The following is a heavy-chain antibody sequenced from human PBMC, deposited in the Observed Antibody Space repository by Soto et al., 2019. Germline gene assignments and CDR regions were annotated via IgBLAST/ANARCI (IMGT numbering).Heavy chain of an antibody. J-gene: IGHJ5*02. CDR2: IYPGDSDT. CDR3: ARHSETWVVTAMSWFDP. Sequence: EVQLVQSGAEVKKHGESLKISCKGSGYSFTSYWIGWVRQMPGKGLEWMGIIYPGDSDTRYSPSFQGQVTISADKSISTAYLQWSSLKASDTAMYYCARHSETWVVTAMSWFDPWGQGTLVTVSS. D-gene: IGHD2-21*02. V-gene: IGHV5-51*01. CDR1: GYSFTSYW.